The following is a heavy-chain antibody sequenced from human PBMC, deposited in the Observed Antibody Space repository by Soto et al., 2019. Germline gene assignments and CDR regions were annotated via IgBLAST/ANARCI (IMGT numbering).Heavy chain of an antibody. J-gene: IGHJ5*02. D-gene: IGHD3-3*01. CDR2: ISGSGGST. Sequence: GGSLRLSCAASGFTFSSYAMSWVRQAPGKGLEWVSAISGSGGSTYYADSVKGRFTISRDNSKNTLYLQMNSLRAEDTAVYYCAKDGLGITIFGVAWGFDPWGQGTLVTVSS. CDR1: GFTFSSYA. V-gene: IGHV3-23*01. CDR3: AKDGLGITIFGVAWGFDP.